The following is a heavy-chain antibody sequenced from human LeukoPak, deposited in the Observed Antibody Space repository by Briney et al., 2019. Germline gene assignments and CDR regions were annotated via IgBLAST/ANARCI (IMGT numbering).Heavy chain of an antibody. CDR2: IYYSGSA. V-gene: IGHV4-59*08. Sequence: SETLSLTCTLSGGSISSYHWSWFRQPPGRGLEWIGYIYYSGSANYNPSLKSRVTISVDTSKNQFSLKLSSVTAADTAVYYCARHALLTAAGTGTFDIWGQGTMVTVSS. CDR1: GGSISSYH. CDR3: ARHALLTAAGTGTFDI. D-gene: IGHD6-13*01. J-gene: IGHJ3*02.